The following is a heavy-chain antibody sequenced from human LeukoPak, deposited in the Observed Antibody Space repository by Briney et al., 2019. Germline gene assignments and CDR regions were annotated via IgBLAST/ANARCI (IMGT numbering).Heavy chain of an antibody. Sequence: GGSLRLSCAASGFTFSSYSMNWVRQAPGKGLEWVSSISSSSSYIYYADSVKGRFTISRDNSKNTLYLQMNSLRAEDTAVYYCAKDLFATVTTSPSDYWGQGTLVTVS. J-gene: IGHJ4*02. CDR2: ISSSSSYI. CDR3: AKDLFATVTTSPSDY. D-gene: IGHD4-17*01. CDR1: GFTFSSYS. V-gene: IGHV3-21*01.